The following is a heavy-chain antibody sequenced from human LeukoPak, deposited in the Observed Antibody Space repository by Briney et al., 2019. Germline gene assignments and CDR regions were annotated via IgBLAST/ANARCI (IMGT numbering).Heavy chain of an antibody. D-gene: IGHD6-6*01. CDR2: ITSSGGST. CDR3: ANGLEYSSNLAFDH. J-gene: IGHJ4*02. V-gene: IGHV3-23*01. Sequence: PGGSLRLSCAASGFTFTSYAMGWVRQAPGKGLEWVSHITSSGGSTYYADSVKGRFTISRDISKNTLYLQMNSLRAEDTAVYHCANGLEYSSNLAFDHWGQGTLVTVSS. CDR1: GFTFTSYA.